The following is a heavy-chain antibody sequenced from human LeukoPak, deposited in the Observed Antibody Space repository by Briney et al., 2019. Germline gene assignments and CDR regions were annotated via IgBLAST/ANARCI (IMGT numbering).Heavy chain of an antibody. Sequence: PSETLSLTCTVSGGSISSYYWSWIRQPAGKGLEWVGRIYTSGSTNYNPSLKSRVTMSVDTSKNQFSPKLSSVTAADTAVYYCARGGGRWLQFWGSSYFDYWGQGTLVTVSS. J-gene: IGHJ4*02. CDR2: IYTSGST. CDR1: GGSISSYY. CDR3: ARGGGRWLQFWGSSYFDY. V-gene: IGHV4-4*07. D-gene: IGHD5-24*01.